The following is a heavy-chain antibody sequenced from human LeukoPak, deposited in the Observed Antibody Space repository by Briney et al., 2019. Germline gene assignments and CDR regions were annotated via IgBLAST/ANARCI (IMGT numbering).Heavy chain of an antibody. J-gene: IGHJ4*02. D-gene: IGHD6-19*01. CDR3: VKNDGWFHLAQ. CDR1: GFNFRDHW. Sequence: GGSLRLSCAVSGFNFRDHWMDWVRQAPGKGLEWVGHIKNDGSETYYLDSLKGRFSISRDDTNNALYLQMNSLRVEDTAVYYCVKNDGWFHLAQWGQGTLVTVSS. CDR2: IKNDGSET. V-gene: IGHV3-7*03.